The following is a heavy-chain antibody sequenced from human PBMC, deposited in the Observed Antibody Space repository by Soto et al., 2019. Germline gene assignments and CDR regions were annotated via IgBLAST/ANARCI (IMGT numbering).Heavy chain of an antibody. V-gene: IGHV3-23*01. CDR2: ISGSGGST. D-gene: IGHD6-13*01. J-gene: IGHJ6*02. CDR3: AKDRAAAAGNYYYYGMDV. Sequence: LRLSCAASGFTFSSYAMSWVRQAPGKGLEWVSAISGSGGSTYYADSVKGRFTISRDNSKNTLYLQMNSLRAEDTAVYYCAKDRAAAAGNYYYYGMDVWGQGTTVTVSS. CDR1: GFTFSSYA.